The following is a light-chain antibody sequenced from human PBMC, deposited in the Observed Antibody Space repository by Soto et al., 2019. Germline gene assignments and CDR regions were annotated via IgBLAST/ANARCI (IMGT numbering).Light chain of an antibody. CDR2: RNN. CDR1: SSSIGSNF. J-gene: IGLJ2*01. V-gene: IGLV1-47*01. Sequence: QSVLTQPPSESGTPGQRVTISCSGSSSSIGSNFVYWYQQLPGTAPKLLIYRNNQRPSGVPDRFSGSKSGTSASLAISGLRSEDEADYYCAAWDDSLSGRVFGGGTKLTVL. CDR3: AAWDDSLSGRV.